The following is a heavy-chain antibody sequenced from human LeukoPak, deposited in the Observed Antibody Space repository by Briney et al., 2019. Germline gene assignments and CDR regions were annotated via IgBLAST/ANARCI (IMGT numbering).Heavy chain of an antibody. CDR1: GFTFSSYG. V-gene: IGHV3-30*18. Sequence: GGSLRLSRAASGFTFSSYGMHWVRQAPGKGLEWVAVISYDGSNKYYADSVKGRFTISRDNSKNTLYLQINSLRAEDTAVYYCAKDRNYYDSSGYFDWGQGTLVTVSS. D-gene: IGHD3-22*01. CDR3: AKDRNYYDSSGYFD. CDR2: ISYDGSNK. J-gene: IGHJ4*02.